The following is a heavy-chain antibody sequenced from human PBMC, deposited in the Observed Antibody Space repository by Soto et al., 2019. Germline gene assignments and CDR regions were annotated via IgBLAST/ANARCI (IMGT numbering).Heavy chain of an antibody. CDR3: AKVSSSWYAGFFDL. Sequence: EAQLLESGGGLVQPGRSLRLSCTASGFTFSSHAMTWVRQAPGKGLEWVSGLSDSGDSIYYADSVKGRFTIYRDNSMNTLYLQMNTLRVEDTAVYYCAKVSSSWYAGFFDLWGQGTLVTVYS. J-gene: IGHJ4*02. CDR2: LSDSGDSI. CDR1: GFTFSSHA. V-gene: IGHV3-23*01. D-gene: IGHD6-13*01.